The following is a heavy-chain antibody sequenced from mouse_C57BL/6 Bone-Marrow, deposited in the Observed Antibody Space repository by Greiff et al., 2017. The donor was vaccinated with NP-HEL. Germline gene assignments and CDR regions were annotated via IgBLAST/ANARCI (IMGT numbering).Heavy chain of an antibody. D-gene: IGHD2-13*01. V-gene: IGHV1-56*01. CDR3: ARSKFDFNYYAMGY. CDR2: IFPGSGST. J-gene: IGHJ4*01. Sequence: QVQLQQSGPELVRPGASVKISCKAPGYTFTSHWMQWVRQRPGQGLEWIGEIFPGSGSTYYNEKFKGKATLTVDTSSSTAYMQLSSLTSEDSAVYFCARSKFDFNYYAMGYWGQGTSVTVSS. CDR1: GYTFTSHW.